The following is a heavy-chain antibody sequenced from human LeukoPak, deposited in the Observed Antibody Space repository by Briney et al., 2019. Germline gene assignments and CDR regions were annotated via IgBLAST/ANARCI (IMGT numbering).Heavy chain of an antibody. D-gene: IGHD3-10*01. J-gene: IGHJ1*01. CDR1: GFSFSDYA. CDR3: AKDGLSYDSITYISHVDH. V-gene: IGHV3-23*01. Sequence: GGSLRLSCAAPGFSFSDYAMVWVRQAPRKGLEWVSDIFNGGRDATFYADSLRGRFTVSRATPKTPRYLQMNFLRVEATALYYCAKDGLSYDSITYISHVDHWGQGTLFTVSS. CDR2: FNGGRDAT.